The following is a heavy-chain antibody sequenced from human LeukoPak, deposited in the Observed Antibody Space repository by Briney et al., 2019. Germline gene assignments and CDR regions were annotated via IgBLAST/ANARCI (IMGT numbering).Heavy chain of an antibody. V-gene: IGHV1-2*02. D-gene: IGHD2-2*03. CDR2: MNINIGGR. CDR3: PRDGYCSSTSCYAGWSAP. CDR1: VSTFTAYD. J-gene: IGHJ5*02. Sequence: ASVKLSCAPSVSTFTAYDIHWVGRARGQGREGRGWMNINIGGRDYAQKSPGRVSMTRATSIRSVSMELSGLKSDDTAVYSCPRDGYCSSTSCYAGWSAPWGQGTLVTVSS.